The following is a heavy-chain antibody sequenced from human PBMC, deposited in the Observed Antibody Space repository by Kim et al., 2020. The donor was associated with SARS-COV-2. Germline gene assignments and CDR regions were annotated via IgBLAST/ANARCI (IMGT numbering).Heavy chain of an antibody. CDR3: ARGLGPAAQPDI. V-gene: IGHV4-59*01. Sequence: SETLSLTCTVSGGSISNYYWSWIRQPPGKGLEWIAYIYYTGSTNYNPSLRGRVTMSLDASNNQFSLKVKSVTAADTAVYYCARGLGPAAQPDIWGQGTLFTVSS. D-gene: IGHD2-2*01. CDR2: IYYTGST. CDR1: GGSISNYY. J-gene: IGHJ4*02.